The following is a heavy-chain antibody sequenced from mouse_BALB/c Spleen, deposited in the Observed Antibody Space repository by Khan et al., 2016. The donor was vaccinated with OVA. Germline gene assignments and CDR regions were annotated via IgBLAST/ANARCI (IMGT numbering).Heavy chain of an antibody. J-gene: IGHJ1*01. V-gene: IGHV7-3*02. CDR2: IRNKDKGYTT. D-gene: IGHD1-1*01. CDR3: ASATVVDVYCYFDD. CDR1: GFTFTDYY. Sequence: EVELVESGGGLVQPGGSLRLSCATSGFTFTDYYMSWVRQPPGKSLEWLGFIRNKDKGYTTEYSAPVKGRLTISRDNSQNIVYLQMNNLRAEDSGTYYCASATVVDVYCYFDDWGAGTTVTVSS.